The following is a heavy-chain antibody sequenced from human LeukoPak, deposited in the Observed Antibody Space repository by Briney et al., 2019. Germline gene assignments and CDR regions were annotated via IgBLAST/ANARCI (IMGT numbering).Heavy chain of an antibody. V-gene: IGHV4-59*12. CDR2: IYYSGST. CDR3: ARDRWFDP. Sequence: PSETLSLTCTVSGGSISSYYWSWIRQPPGKGLEWIGYIYYSGSTYYNPSLKSRVTISVDTSKNQFSLKLSSVTAADTAVYYCARDRWFDPWGQGTLVTVSS. J-gene: IGHJ5*02. CDR1: GGSISSYY.